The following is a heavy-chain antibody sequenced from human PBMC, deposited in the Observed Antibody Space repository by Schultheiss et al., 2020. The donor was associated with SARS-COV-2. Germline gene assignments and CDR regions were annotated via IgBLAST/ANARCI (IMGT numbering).Heavy chain of an antibody. J-gene: IGHJ4*02. CDR3: ARERNYYDANYYDY. Sequence: GGSLRLSCAASGFTFSSYSMNWVRQPPGKGLEWVAVISYDGSDKYYADSVKGRFTISRDNSQNTLYLQMTSLRTEDTGVYYCARERNYYDANYYDYWGQGTLVTVSS. CDR2: ISYDGSDK. D-gene: IGHD3-16*01. CDR1: GFTFSSYS. V-gene: IGHV3-30*03.